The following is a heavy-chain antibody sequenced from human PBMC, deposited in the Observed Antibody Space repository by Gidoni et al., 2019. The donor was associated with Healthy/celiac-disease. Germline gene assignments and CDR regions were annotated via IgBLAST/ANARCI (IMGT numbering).Heavy chain of an antibody. J-gene: IGHJ5*02. CDR2: ISYAGSNK. CDR3: AKRIAVDALQPWFDP. Sequence: QVQLVESGGGVVQPGRSLRLSCAAYGFPFSSYGMHWVRQAPGKGLEWVAVISYAGSNKYYADSVKGRFTISRDNSKNTLYLQMNSLRAEDTAVYYCAKRIAVDALQPWFDPWGQGTLVTVSS. CDR1: GFPFSSYG. V-gene: IGHV3-30*18. D-gene: IGHD6-19*01.